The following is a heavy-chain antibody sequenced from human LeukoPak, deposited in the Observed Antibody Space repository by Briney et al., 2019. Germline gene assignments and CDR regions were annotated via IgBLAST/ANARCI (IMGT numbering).Heavy chain of an antibody. J-gene: IGHJ5*02. V-gene: IGHV7-4-1*02. CDR3: ARDVRYCSGTRCYSPRIDP. CDR1: GYTFTSYA. CDR2: INTNTGNP. D-gene: IGHD2-15*01. Sequence: ASVKVSCKASGYTFTSYAMNWVRQAPGQGLEWMGWINTNTGNPTYAQGFIGRFVFSLDTSVSTAYLQISSLKAEDTAVYYCARDVRYCSGTRCYSPRIDPWAQGPLVTVSS.